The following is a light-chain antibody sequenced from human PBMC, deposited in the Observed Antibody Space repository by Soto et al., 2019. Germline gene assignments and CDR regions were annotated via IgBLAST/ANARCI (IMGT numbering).Light chain of an antibody. CDR2: DAS. CDR3: QQSYSTPQT. V-gene: IGKV1-5*01. Sequence: DIQMTHSPSTLSSSLGDIVTITCRASQSISSWLAWYQQKPGKAPKLLIYDASSLESGVPSRFSGSGSGTHSTLTISSLQPEDYATYYCQQSYSTPQTFGQGTKVDNK. J-gene: IGKJ1*01. CDR1: QSISSW.